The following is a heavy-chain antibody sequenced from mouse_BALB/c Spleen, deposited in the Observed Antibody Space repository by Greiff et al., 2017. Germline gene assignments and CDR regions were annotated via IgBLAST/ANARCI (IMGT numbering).Heavy chain of an antibody. CDR1: GYTFTDYA. CDR2: ISTYYGDA. J-gene: IGHJ4*01. V-gene: IGHV1S137*01. CDR3: ARGDGYYTSYALDY. D-gene: IGHD2-3*01. Sequence: QVQLQQSGAELVRPGVSVKISCKGSGYTFTDYAMHWVKQSHAKSLEWIGVISTYYGDASYNQKFKGKATMTVDKSSSTAYMELARLTSEDSAIYYCARGDGYYTSYALDYWGQGTSVTVSA.